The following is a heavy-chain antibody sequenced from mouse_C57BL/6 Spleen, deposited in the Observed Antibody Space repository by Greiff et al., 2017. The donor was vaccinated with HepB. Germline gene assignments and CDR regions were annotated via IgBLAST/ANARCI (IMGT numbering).Heavy chain of an antibody. CDR2: ISDGGSYT. Sequence: EVQLVESGGGLVKPGGSLKLSCAASGFTFSSYAMSWVRQTPEKRLEWVATISDGGSYTYYPDNVKGRFTISRDNAKNNLYLQMSHLKSEDTAMYYCARALYGSPYFDYWGQGTTLTVSS. CDR1: GFTFSSYA. V-gene: IGHV5-4*01. J-gene: IGHJ2*01. D-gene: IGHD1-1*01. CDR3: ARALYGSPYFDY.